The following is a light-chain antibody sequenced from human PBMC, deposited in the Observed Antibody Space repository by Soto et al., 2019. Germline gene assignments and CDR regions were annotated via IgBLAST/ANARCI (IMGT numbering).Light chain of an antibody. V-gene: IGKV3-11*01. J-gene: IGKJ5*01. CDR2: DAS. Sequence: EIVLTQSPATLSLSPGERATLSCRASQSVSSYLAWYQHKPGQAPRLLIHDASIRATGIPARFSGSGSGTDFTLTISSLEAEDVAVYYCQQRTNWPSSTFGQGTRLEIK. CDR1: QSVSSY. CDR3: QQRTNWPSST.